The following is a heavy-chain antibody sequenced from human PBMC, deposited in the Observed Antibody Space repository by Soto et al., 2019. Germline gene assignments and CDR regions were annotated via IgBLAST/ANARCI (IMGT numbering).Heavy chain of an antibody. CDR3: ARVAPEYSSTPRRFDF. D-gene: IGHD6-13*01. CDR1: GFTFGISA. Sequence: PGGSLRLSCAASGFTFGISAMSWVRQAPGKGLEWDSSISGSGGSIYYAQWVKGRFTISRDKTKNTLDLQINSLRAEDTAVYHCARVAPEYSSTPRRFDFWGQGTLVTVSS. V-gene: IGHV3-23*01. CDR2: ISGSGGSI. J-gene: IGHJ4*02.